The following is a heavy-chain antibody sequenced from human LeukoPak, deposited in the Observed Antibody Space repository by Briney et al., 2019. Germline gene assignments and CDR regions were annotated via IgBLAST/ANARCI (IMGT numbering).Heavy chain of an antibody. CDR2: ISSGGTTI. D-gene: IGHD2-21*01. CDR1: GFTFSSFE. CDR3: ARDAIVDGRFDP. J-gene: IGHJ5*02. Sequence: GGSLRLSCAASGFTFSSFEMNWVRQAPGKGLEWVSYISSGGTTIYYADSVKGRFTISRDNAKNSLYLQMNSLRAEDTAVYFCARDAIVDGRFDPWGQGTLVTVSS. V-gene: IGHV3-48*03.